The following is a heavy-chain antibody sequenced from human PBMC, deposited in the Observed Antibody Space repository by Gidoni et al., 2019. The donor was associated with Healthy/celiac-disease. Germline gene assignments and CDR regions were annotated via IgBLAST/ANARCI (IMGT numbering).Heavy chain of an antibody. J-gene: IGHJ6*02. CDR1: GGSISSSSYY. CDR2: IYYSGST. V-gene: IGHV4-39*01. Sequence: QLQLQESGPGLVKPSETLSLTCTVSGGSISSSSYYWGWIRQPPGKGLEWIGSIYYSGSTYYNPSLKSRVTISVDTSKNQFSLKLSSVTAADTAVYYCARLGYGGYDSSGYYGWGMDVWGQGTTVTVSS. D-gene: IGHD3-22*01. CDR3: ARLGYGGYDSSGYYGWGMDV.